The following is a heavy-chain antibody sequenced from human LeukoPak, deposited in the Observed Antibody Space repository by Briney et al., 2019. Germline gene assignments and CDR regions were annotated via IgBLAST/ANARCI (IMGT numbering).Heavy chain of an antibody. D-gene: IGHD3-22*01. V-gene: IGHV3-48*03. CDR3: ARGHDSSGYYNYYFDY. Sequence: GGSLRLSCAASGFTFSSYEMNWVRQAPGKGLEWVSYISSSGSTIYYADSVKGRFTISRDNAKNSLYLQMNSLRAEDTAVYYCARGHDSSGYYNYYFDYWGQGTLVTVSS. J-gene: IGHJ4*02. CDR2: ISSSGSTI. CDR1: GFTFSSYE.